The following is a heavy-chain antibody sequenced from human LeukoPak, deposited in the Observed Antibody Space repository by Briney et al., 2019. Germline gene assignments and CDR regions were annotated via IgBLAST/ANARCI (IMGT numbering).Heavy chain of an antibody. V-gene: IGHV3-48*03. Sequence: PGGSLRLSCAASGFTFSYFEMNWVRQAPGKGLELISYISGSGSPKYYADSVKGRFTISRDNAKNSLYLQMNNLRAEDTAVYYCATSGLSRFGFWGQGTLVTVSS. J-gene: IGHJ4*02. CDR3: ATSGLSRFGF. CDR1: GFTFSYFE. D-gene: IGHD2/OR15-2a*01. CDR2: ISGSGSPK.